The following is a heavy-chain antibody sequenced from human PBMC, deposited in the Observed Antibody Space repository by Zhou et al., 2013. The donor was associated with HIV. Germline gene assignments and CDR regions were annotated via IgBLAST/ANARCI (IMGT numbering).Heavy chain of an antibody. V-gene: IGHV1-18*04. CDR2: IGVDNDNT. CDR1: GYTFSAYY. CDR3: ARDRPYFDY. Sequence: QGHLVQSGAEVKNPGASVKVSCKASGYTFSAYYMHWVRQAPGQGLEWMGWIGVDNDNTNYAQKLQGRVTMTTDTSTSTVYMELRSLRSDDTAVYYCARDRPYFDYWGQGTLVTVSS. J-gene: IGHJ4*02. D-gene: IGHD6-6*01.